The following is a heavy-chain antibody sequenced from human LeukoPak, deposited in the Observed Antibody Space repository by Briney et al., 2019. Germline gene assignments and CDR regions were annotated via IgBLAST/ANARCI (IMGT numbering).Heavy chain of an antibody. CDR1: GGSISSYY. CDR2: IYHSGST. Sequence: SETLSLTCTVSGGSISSYYWSWIRQPPGKGLEWIGEIYHSGSTNYNPSLKSRVTISVDKSKNQFSLKLSSVTAADTAVYYCARRFSSGWYGYYYGMDVWGQGTTVTVSS. J-gene: IGHJ6*02. CDR3: ARRFSSGWYGYYYGMDV. V-gene: IGHV4-59*12. D-gene: IGHD6-19*01.